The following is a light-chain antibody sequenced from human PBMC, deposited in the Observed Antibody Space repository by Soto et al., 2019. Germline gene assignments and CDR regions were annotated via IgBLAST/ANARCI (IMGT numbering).Light chain of an antibody. CDR2: EVV. V-gene: IGLV2-8*01. CDR3: QVWDSSGDDWT. CDR1: KNDIGVYDF. J-gene: IGLJ3*02. Sequence: QSVLTQPPAASGSPGQSVTISCTGTKNDIGVYDFVSWYQHHPGKAPRLIIYEVVQRPSGIPERFSGSNSGNTATLTISRVEAGDEADYYCQVWDSSGDDWTFGQGTK.